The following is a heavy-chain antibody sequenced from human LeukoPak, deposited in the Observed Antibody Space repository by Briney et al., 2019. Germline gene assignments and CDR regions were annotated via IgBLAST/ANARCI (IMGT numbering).Heavy chain of an antibody. D-gene: IGHD4-17*01. Sequence: SVKVSCKASGGTFSSYAISWVRQAPGQGLEWMGRIIPILGIADYAQKFQGRVTITADKSTSTAYMELSSLRSEDTAVYYCARESDYGDYGYFQHWGQGTLVTVSS. V-gene: IGHV1-69*04. J-gene: IGHJ1*01. CDR2: IIPILGIA. CDR3: ARESDYGDYGYFQH. CDR1: GGTFSSYA.